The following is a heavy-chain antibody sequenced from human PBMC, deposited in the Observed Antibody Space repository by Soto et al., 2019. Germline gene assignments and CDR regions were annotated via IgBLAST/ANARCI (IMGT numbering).Heavy chain of an antibody. Sequence: KTSETLSLTCSVSGAALNSGNYYWSWIRQVPGKGLEWIGHIYVTGAVDYNPSLRARIAISQDTSERQFSLNLRLVTAADTAVYYCARLRIATNNYKWFDPWGQGTLVTVSS. V-gene: IGHV4-31*03. J-gene: IGHJ5*02. CDR3: ARLRIATNNYKWFDP. CDR2: IYVTGAV. D-gene: IGHD2-21*01. CDR1: GAALNSGNYY.